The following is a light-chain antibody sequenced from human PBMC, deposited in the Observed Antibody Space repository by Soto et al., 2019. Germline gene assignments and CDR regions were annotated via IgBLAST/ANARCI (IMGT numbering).Light chain of an antibody. CDR3: QQYGSSPIT. CDR2: GAS. V-gene: IGKV3-20*01. CDR1: QSVSSSY. Sequence: IVFTESPGTLALSTGERATLSCSASQSVSSSYLAWYQQKPGQAPRLLIYGASSRATGIPDRFSGSGSGTDFTLTISRLEPEDFAVYYCQQYGSSPITFGQATKLEIK. J-gene: IGKJ2*01.